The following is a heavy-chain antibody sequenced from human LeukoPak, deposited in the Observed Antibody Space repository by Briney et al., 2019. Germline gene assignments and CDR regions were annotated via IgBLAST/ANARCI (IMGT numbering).Heavy chain of an antibody. J-gene: IGHJ4*02. CDR1: GGTFSSYT. V-gene: IGHV1-69*02. CDR3: ARGSYGETYY. CDR2: IIPILGIA. Sequence: ASVKVSCKASGGTFSSYTISWVRQAPGQGLEWMGRIIPILGIANYAQKLQGRVTMTTDTSTSTAYMELRSLRSDDTAVYYCARGSYGETYYWGQGTLVTISS. D-gene: IGHD4-17*01.